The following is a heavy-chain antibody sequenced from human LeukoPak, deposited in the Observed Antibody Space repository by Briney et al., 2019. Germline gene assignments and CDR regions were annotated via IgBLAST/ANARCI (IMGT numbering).Heavy chain of an antibody. J-gene: IGHJ2*01. CDR3: ARMSVFWYFDL. V-gene: IGHV4-39*01. CDR1: GGSISSSSYY. Sequence: KPSETLSLTCTVSGGSISSSSYYWGWIRQPPGKGLEWIGRIYYSANTYYNPSLKSRVIISVDTSKNQFSLNLRSVTAADTAVYYCARMSVFWYFDLWGRGTLVTVSS. CDR2: IYYSANT.